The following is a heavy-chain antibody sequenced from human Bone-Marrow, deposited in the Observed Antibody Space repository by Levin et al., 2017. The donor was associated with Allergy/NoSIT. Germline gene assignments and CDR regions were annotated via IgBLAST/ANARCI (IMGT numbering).Heavy chain of an antibody. V-gene: IGHV1-69*02. D-gene: IGHD6-25*01. Sequence: GASVKVSCKASGGTFSSYTISWLRQAPGQGPEWMGKIIPVLDVADYAQNFQDRVTMTADKSTSTAYLELSGLRSEDTAVYYCAKDGTAVAARSFDPWGQGTLVTVSS. CDR1: GGTFSSYT. CDR2: IIPVLDVA. CDR3: AKDGTAVAARSFDP. J-gene: IGHJ5*02.